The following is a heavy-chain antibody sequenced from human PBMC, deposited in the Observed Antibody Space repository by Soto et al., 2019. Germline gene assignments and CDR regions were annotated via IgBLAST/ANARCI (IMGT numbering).Heavy chain of an antibody. J-gene: IGHJ6*02. D-gene: IGHD1-7*01. V-gene: IGHV4-59*01. CDR1: GGSISSYY. Sequence: SETLSLTCTVSGGSISSYYWSWIRQPPGKGLEWIGYIYYSGSTNYNPSLKSRVTISVDTSKNQFSLKLSSVTAADTAVYYCARDGEAGLELRYGMDVWGQGTTVTVS. CDR2: IYYSGST. CDR3: ARDGEAGLELRYGMDV.